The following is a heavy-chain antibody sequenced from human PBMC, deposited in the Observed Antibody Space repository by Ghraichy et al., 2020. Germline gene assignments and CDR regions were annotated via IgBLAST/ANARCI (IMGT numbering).Heavy chain of an antibody. D-gene: IGHD3-22*01. V-gene: IGHV4-4*07. CDR1: GGSISSYY. CDR2: IYTSGST. Sequence: SQTLSITCTVSGGSISSYYWSWIRQPAGKGLDWIGRIYTSGSTNYNPSLKSRVTMSVDTSKNQFSLKLSSVTAADTAVYYCARYSYYYDSSGYYYDYWGQGTLVTVSS. CDR3: ARYSYYYDSSGYYYDY. J-gene: IGHJ4*02.